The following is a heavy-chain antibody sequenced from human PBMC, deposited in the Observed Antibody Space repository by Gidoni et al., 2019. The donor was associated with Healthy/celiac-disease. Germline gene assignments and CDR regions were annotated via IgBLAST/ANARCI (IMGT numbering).Heavy chain of an antibody. CDR2: ISSSSSYI. CDR1: GFTFSSYS. V-gene: IGHV3-21*01. J-gene: IGHJ3*02. D-gene: IGHD1-26*01. CDR3: ARDRWWGATDAFDI. Sequence: EVQLVESGGGLVKPGGSLRPSCAASGFTFSSYSMNWVRQAPGKGLAWVSSISSSSSYIYYADSVKGRFTISRDNAKNSLYLQMNSLRAEDTAVYYCARDRWWGATDAFDIWGQGTMVTVSS.